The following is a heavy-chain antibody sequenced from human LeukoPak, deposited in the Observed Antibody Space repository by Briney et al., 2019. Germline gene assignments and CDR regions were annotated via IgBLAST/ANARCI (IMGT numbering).Heavy chain of an antibody. CDR1: GGSISSYY. V-gene: IGHV4-59*12. J-gene: IGHJ4*02. CDR2: IYYCGST. D-gene: IGHD5-24*01. CDR3: ARDLEMAFDY. Sequence: PSETLSLTCTVSGGSISSYYWSWIRQPPGKGLEWIGYIYYCGSTNYNPSLKSRVTISVDTSKNQFSLKLSSVTAADTAVYYCARDLEMAFDYWGQGTLVTVSS.